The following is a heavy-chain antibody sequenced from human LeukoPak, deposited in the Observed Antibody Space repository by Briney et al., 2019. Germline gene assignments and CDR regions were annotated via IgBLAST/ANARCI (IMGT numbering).Heavy chain of an antibody. D-gene: IGHD2-15*01. J-gene: IGHJ6*04. CDR2: ISYDGSNK. V-gene: IGHV3-30*04. Sequence: GGSLRLSCAASGFTFSSYAMHWVRQAPGKGLEWVAVISYDGSNKYYADSVKGRFTISRDNSKNTPYLQMNSLRAEDTAVYYCARASGGFCSGGSCYTAYYGMDVWGKGTTVTVSS. CDR3: ARASGGFCSGGSCYTAYYGMDV. CDR1: GFTFSSYA.